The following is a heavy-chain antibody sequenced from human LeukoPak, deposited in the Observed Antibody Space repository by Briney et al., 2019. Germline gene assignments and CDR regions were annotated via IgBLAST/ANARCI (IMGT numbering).Heavy chain of an antibody. Sequence: SETLSLTCTVSGGSISSGSYYWSWIRQPAGKGLEWIGRIYTSGSTNYNPSLKSRVTISVDTSKNQFSLKLSSVTAADTAVYYCARAGYYEGWFDPWGQRTLVTVSS. V-gene: IGHV4-61*02. J-gene: IGHJ5*02. CDR2: IYTSGST. CDR3: ARAGYYEGWFDP. CDR1: GGSISSGSYY. D-gene: IGHD3-22*01.